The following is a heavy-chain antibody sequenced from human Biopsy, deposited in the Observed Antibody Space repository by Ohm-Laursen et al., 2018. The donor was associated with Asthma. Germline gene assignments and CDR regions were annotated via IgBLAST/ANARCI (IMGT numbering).Heavy chain of an antibody. CDR3: AGFCSGGNCPDH. J-gene: IGHJ4*02. V-gene: IGHV4-59*11. CDR2: VSHTGST. CDR1: GGSIRSHD. Sequence: GTLSLTWTVSGGSIRSHDWTWIRLPPGKGLEYIGDVSHTGSTNYNPSLKSRVTMSLDTSKKQISLRLSSVIAADTAVYYCAGFCSGGNCPDHWGQGTLVTVSS. D-gene: IGHD2-15*01.